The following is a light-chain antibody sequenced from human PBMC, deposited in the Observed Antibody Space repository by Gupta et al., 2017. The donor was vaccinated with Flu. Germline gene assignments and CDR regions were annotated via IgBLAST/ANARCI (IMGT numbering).Light chain of an antibody. V-gene: IGLV4-69*01. Sequence: QLVLSQSPSSSASLGASVKLTCTLSSGHSSYASAWHQQQPEKGPRYLIKLNRDGSHSKGDGIPDRFFAATSGDARYSPISSLQSEEDADDYCETSGAGIQGFGGGTKLTVL. CDR3: ETSGAGIQG. J-gene: IGLJ3*02. CDR1: SGHSSYA. CDR2: LNRDGSH.